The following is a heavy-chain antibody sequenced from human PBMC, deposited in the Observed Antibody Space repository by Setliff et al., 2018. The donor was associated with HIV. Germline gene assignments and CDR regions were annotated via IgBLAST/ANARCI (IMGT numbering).Heavy chain of an antibody. Sequence: SETLSLTCAVYGGSFSGYYWSWIRQPPGKGLEWIGEINHSGSNNYNPSLKSRVTISVDTSKNQFSLKLSSVTAAETAVYYCARDRYTWNYGKNYMDVWGKGTTVTVSS. V-gene: IGHV4-34*01. J-gene: IGHJ6*03. D-gene: IGHD1-7*01. CDR2: INHSGSN. CDR3: ARDRYTWNYGKNYMDV. CDR1: GGSFSGYY.